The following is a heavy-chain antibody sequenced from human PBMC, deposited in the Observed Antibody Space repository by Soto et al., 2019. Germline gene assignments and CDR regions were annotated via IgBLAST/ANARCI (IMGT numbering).Heavy chain of an antibody. J-gene: IGHJ4*02. D-gene: IGHD4-17*01. CDR3: VTAYGGNPHYFDY. CDR2: IYYSGST. CDR1: GGSISSYY. Sequence: PSETLSLTCTVSGGSISSYYWSWIRQPPGKGLEWIGYIYYSGSTNYNPSLKSRVTISVDTSKNQFSLKLSSVTAADTAVYYCVTAYGGNPHYFDYWGQGTLVTAPQ. V-gene: IGHV4-59*01.